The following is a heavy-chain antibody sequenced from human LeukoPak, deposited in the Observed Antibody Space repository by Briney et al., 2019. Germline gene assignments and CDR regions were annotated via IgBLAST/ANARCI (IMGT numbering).Heavy chain of an antibody. D-gene: IGHD2-8*01. CDR2: ITGTTATGDPP. Sequence: PGGSLRLSCAASGFTCSSYWMSWVRQAPGKGLECVSAITGTTATGDPPYYADSVKGRFTISRDNSRNTLYLQLNDLRAEDTAIYYCAKAFGTNGYFQLPIDFWGQGTLVTVSS. J-gene: IGHJ4*02. V-gene: IGHV3-23*01. CDR3: AKAFGTNGYFQLPIDF. CDR1: GFTCSSYW.